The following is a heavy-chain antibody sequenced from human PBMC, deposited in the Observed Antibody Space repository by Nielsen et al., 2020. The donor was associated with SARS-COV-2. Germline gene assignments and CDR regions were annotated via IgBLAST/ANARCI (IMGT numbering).Heavy chain of an antibody. J-gene: IGHJ3*02. D-gene: IGHD5-18*01. CDR3: ARHGSGFVDTAMVTAFDI. CDR2: IDPSDSYT. CDR1: GYSFTSYW. Sequence: GGSLRLSCKGSGYSFTSYWIGWVRQMPGKGLEWMGRIDPSDSYTNYSPSFQGHVTISADKSISTAYLQWSSLKASDTAMYYCARHGSGFVDTAMVTAFDIWGQGTMVTVSS. V-gene: IGHV5-10-1*01.